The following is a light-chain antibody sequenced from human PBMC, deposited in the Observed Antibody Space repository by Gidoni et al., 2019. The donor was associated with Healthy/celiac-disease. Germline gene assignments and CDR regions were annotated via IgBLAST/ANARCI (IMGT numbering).Light chain of an antibody. Sequence: EIVLTQSPATLSLSPGERATLACRASQSVSSYLAWYQQKPGPAPRLLIYDASNRATGIPARFSGSGSGTDFTLTISILEPEDFAVYYCQQRSNWPPRITFGQGTRLEIK. CDR2: DAS. J-gene: IGKJ5*01. CDR1: QSVSSY. CDR3: QQRSNWPPRIT. V-gene: IGKV3-11*01.